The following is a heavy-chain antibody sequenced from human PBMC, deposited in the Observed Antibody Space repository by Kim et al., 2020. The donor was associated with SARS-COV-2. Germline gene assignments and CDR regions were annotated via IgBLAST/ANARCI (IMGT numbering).Heavy chain of an antibody. V-gene: IGHV3-73*01. Sequence: GGSLRLSCAASGFSFSGSAVHWVRQAPGTGLEWVGRSRSKANNYATTYAASVKGRFTISREDSKNMAYLQMNNLKTEDMAVYYCTRHESDYCGGDCRIDWGQGTLVTVSS. CDR2: SRSKANNYAT. CDR3: TRHESDYCGGDCRID. CDR1: GFSFSGSA. D-gene: IGHD2-21*02. J-gene: IGHJ1*01.